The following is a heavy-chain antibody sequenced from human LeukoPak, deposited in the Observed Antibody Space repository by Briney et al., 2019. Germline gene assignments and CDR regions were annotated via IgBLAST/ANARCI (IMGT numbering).Heavy chain of an antibody. Sequence: GRSLRLSCAASAFTFSSYGMHWVRPPLGNGLEWVAVIPFDATNKYYADSVKGRFTISRDNSKNTLYLQMSSLRAEDTAVYDCEKDSSADDSSGYSYYFDYWGQGTLVTVSS. CDR2: IPFDATNK. CDR1: AFTFSSYG. V-gene: IGHV3-30*18. D-gene: IGHD3-22*01. CDR3: EKDSSADDSSGYSYYFDY. J-gene: IGHJ4*02.